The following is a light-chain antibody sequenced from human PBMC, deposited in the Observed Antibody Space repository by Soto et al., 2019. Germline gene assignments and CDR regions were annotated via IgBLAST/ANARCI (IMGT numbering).Light chain of an antibody. CDR2: DVS. V-gene: IGLV2-14*03. CDR1: NTDVGHDDF. Sequence: QSALTQPASVSASPGQSITITCTGSNTDVGHDDFVSWYQQHPGKAPKLMIYDVSRRPSGVSDRVSGSKSGNTASLTISGLQAEDEADYYCGSDTSIKTWVFGGGTKVTVL. J-gene: IGLJ3*02. CDR3: GSDTSIKTWV.